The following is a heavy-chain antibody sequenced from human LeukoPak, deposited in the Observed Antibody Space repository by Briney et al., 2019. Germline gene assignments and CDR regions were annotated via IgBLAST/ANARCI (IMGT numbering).Heavy chain of an antibody. Sequence: GGSLRLSCAASGFTVSSNYVSWVRQAPGKGLEWVSVIYSGGSTYYADSVKGRFTISRDNSKNTLYLQMNSLRAEDTAVYYCTTVPVYYDSSGYYDYWGQGTLVTVSS. CDR3: TTVPVYYDSSGYYDY. V-gene: IGHV3-53*01. CDR2: IYSGGST. J-gene: IGHJ4*02. D-gene: IGHD3-22*01. CDR1: GFTVSSNY.